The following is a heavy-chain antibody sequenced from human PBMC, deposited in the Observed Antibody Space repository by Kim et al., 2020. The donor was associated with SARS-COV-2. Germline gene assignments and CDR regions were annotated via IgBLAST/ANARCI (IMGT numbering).Heavy chain of an antibody. CDR2: IYSGGST. J-gene: IGHJ4*02. CDR1: GFTVSSNY. Sequence: GGSLRLSCAASGFTVSSNYMTWVRQAPGKGLEWVSVIYSGGSTYYADSVKGRFTISRDNSRNTLYLQMNSLRAEDTAVYYCGRTDYGDNYYFDYWGQGTLVTVSS. CDR3: GRTDYGDNYYFDY. V-gene: IGHV3-66*01. D-gene: IGHD4-17*01.